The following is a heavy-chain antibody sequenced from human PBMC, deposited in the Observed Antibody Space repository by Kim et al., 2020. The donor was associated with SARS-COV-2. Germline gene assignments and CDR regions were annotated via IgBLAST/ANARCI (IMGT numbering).Heavy chain of an antibody. D-gene: IGHD4-4*01. CDR1: GSKVSTYW. J-gene: IGHJ4*02. CDR2: IYPRESDV. CDR3: ATGPGVLTNYYFDF. Sequence: GESLKISCHTSGSKVSTYWIGWVRQLPGKGLEVMGIIYPRESDVRYSQSFQGLVTISADGSGAFGQWSALKVSDTAFYYCATGPGVLTNYYFDFWGQGTLVTVSS. V-gene: IGHV5-51*01.